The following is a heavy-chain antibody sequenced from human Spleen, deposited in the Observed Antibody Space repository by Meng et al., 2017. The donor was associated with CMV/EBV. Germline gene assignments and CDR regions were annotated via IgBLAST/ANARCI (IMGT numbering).Heavy chain of an antibody. CDR2: ISGSGGST. J-gene: IGHJ4*02. CDR1: RFTFGGYV. D-gene: IGHD5-12*01. V-gene: IGHV3-23*01. CDR3: AKDLKSFIVPTINDY. Sequence: SRFTFGGYVMNWVRQAPGKGLEWVSGISGSGGSTYYADSVKGRFTISRDNSKNRLYLQMNSLRVEDTAVYYCAKDLKSFIVPTINDYWGQGTLVTVSS.